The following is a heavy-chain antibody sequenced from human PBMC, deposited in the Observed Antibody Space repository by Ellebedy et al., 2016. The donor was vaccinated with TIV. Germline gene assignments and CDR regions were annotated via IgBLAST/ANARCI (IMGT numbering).Heavy chain of an antibody. J-gene: IGHJ4*02. V-gene: IGHV3-30*18. CDR3: AKTPQVWPNGMGYFDY. D-gene: IGHD1-14*01. Sequence: PGGSLRLSCEASGFIFSDCAMHWVRQAPGKGLEWVADISYDGSHKEYADSVKGRFTMSRDNSKNMVYLQMESLRAEDTAVYYCAKTPQVWPNGMGYFDYWGQGTLVTVSS. CDR1: GFIFSDCA. CDR2: ISYDGSHK.